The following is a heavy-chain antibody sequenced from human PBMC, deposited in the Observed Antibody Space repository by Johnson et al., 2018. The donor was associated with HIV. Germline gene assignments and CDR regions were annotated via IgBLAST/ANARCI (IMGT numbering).Heavy chain of an antibody. J-gene: IGHJ3*02. CDR3: ARHGTTVVTRGAFDI. CDR2: IYSGGSK. Sequence: EQLVESGGGLVQPGGSLRLSCAASGFTVSSNYMSWVRQAPGKGLEWVSVIYSGGSKYYADSVKGRFTISRDNAKNTLYRQMNSLRAEDTAVYYCARHGTTVVTRGAFDIWGQGTMVTVSS. V-gene: IGHV3-66*02. CDR1: GFTVSSNY. D-gene: IGHD4-23*01.